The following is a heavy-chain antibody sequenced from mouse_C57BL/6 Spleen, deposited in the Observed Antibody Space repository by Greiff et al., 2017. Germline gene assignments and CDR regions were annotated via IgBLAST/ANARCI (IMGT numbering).Heavy chain of an antibody. J-gene: IGHJ1*03. D-gene: IGHD1-1*01. V-gene: IGHV3-1*01. CDR1: GYSITSGYD. CDR2: ISYSGST. Sequence: VQLQQSGPGMVKPSQSLSLTCTVTGYSITSGYDWHWIRPFPGNKLEWMGYISYSGSTNYNPSLKSRISITHDTSKNHFFLKLNSVTTEETATYYCARDKGYYGSSYGYFDVWGTGTTVTVSS. CDR3: ARDKGYYGSSYGYFDV.